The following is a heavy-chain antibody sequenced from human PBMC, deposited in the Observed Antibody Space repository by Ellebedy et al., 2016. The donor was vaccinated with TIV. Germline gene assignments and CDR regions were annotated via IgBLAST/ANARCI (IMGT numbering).Heavy chain of an antibody. CDR1: GYSFTSNW. J-gene: IGHJ2*01. CDR2: IDPSDSYI. D-gene: IGHD6-19*01. CDR3: ARHPGDIGWYLGYLDL. V-gene: IGHV5-10-1*01. Sequence: GESLKISCKGSGYSFTSNWITWVRQMPGKGLEWVGRIDPSDSYISYSPSFQGHVTISADKSISTAYLQWSSLRASDTAIYYCARHPGDIGWYLGYLDLWGRGTLVTVSS.